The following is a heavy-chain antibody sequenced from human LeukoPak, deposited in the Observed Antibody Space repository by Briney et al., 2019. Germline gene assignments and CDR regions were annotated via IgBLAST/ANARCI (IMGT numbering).Heavy chain of an antibody. J-gene: IGHJ4*02. V-gene: IGHV4-59*12. CDR3: ARLGYSSGWSFDY. CDR2: ISHTGKT. D-gene: IGHD6-19*01. CDR1: GGSINNYY. Sequence: ASETLSLTCTVSGGSINNYYWSWIRQPPGKGLEWIGYISHTGKTNYNPSLKSRLTISVDTSKNQFSLKLSSVTAADTAVYYCARLGYSSGWSFDYWGQGTLVTVFS.